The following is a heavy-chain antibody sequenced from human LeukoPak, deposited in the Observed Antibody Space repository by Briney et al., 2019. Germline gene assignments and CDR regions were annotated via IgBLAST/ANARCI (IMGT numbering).Heavy chain of an antibody. D-gene: IGHD3-22*01. CDR1: GFAFSSYA. V-gene: IGHV3-23*01. Sequence: GGSLRLSCAASGFAFSSYAMSWVRQAPGKGLEWVSVISASGRSTYYADSVKGRFTISRDNSKNTLYLQMNSLRAEDTALYYCAKMRDSGGYYPDYWGQGTLVTVSS. J-gene: IGHJ4*02. CDR2: ISASGRST. CDR3: AKMRDSGGYYPDY.